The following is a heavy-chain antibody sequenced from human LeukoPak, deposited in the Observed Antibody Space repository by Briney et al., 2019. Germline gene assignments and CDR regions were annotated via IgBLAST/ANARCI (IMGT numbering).Heavy chain of an antibody. CDR3: ARDVVAAVGSFDY. V-gene: IGHV4-4*07. CDR1: GGSHRTFY. J-gene: IGHJ4*02. CDR2: IYTSGST. Sequence: SGTLSLTCPVFGGSHRTFYWRWIRPPAGKGLEWIGHIYTSGSTNYNPSLKSRVTMSVDTSKNQFFLKLSSVTAADTAVYYCARDVVAAVGSFDYWGQGILVTASS. D-gene: IGHD6-13*01.